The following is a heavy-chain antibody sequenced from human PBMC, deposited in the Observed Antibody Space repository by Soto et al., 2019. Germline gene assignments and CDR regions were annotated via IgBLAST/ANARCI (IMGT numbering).Heavy chain of an antibody. D-gene: IGHD3-22*01. V-gene: IGHV3-23*01. J-gene: IGHJ4*02. CDR3: AKDIFPSYYDSSGYLLWDN. CDR2: ISGSGGST. Sequence: GGSLRLSCAASGFTFSSYAMSWVRQAPGKGLEWVSVISGSGGSTYYADSVKGRFTISRDNSKNTLYLQMNSLRAEDTAAYYCAKDIFPSYYDSSGYLLWDNWGRGTLVTVSS. CDR1: GFTFSSYA.